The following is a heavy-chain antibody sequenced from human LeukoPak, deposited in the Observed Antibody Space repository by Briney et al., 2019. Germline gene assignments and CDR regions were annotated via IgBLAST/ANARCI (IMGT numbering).Heavy chain of an antibody. D-gene: IGHD3-3*01. J-gene: IGHJ4*02. CDR3: ARDKRITIFGVVTPGYYLDY. Sequence: ASVKVSCKASGYTFTSYYMHWVRQAPGQGLEWMGIINPSGGSTSYAQKFQGRVTMTRDTSTSTVYMELSSLRSEDTAVYYCARDKRITIFGVVTPGYYLDYWGQGTLVTVSS. CDR2: INPSGGST. CDR1: GYTFTSYY. V-gene: IGHV1-46*01.